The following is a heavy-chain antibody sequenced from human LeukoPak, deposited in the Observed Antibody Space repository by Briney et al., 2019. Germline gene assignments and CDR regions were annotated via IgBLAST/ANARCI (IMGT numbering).Heavy chain of an antibody. CDR1: GYTFTSYA. J-gene: IGHJ4*02. Sequence: SVKVSCKASGYTFTSYAISWVRQAPGQGLEWMGRIIPILGIANYAQKFQGRVTITADKSTSTAYMELSSLRSEDTAVYYCASPGGGEYFDYWGQGTLVTVSS. CDR2: IIPILGIA. D-gene: IGHD3-16*01. V-gene: IGHV1-69*04. CDR3: ASPGGGEYFDY.